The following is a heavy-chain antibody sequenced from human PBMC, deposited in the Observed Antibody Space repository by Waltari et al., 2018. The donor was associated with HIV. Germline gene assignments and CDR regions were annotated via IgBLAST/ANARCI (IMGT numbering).Heavy chain of an antibody. J-gene: IGHJ6*02. CDR2: VNHVGSA. CDR1: GGSFSGYY. Sequence: VRLESWGTGPLKPSEPLSLSYSAYGGSFSGYYSSWIRQFPERGREWIAEVNHVGSAKYNPSLESRVSMSVDTSKKQFYLKVRSVTAADTAVYYCVRGYAAAAPYYGLDVWGQGTAVSVSS. V-gene: IGHV4-34*02. D-gene: IGHD6-13*01. CDR3: VRGYAAAAPYYGLDV.